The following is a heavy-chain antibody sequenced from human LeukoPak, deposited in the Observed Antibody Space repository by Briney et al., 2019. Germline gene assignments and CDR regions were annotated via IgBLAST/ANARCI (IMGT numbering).Heavy chain of an antibody. Sequence: ASETLSLTCAVSGGSFSGYYWSWIRQPPGKGLEWIGEINHSGSTNYNPSLKSRVTISVDTSKNQFSLKLSSVTAADTAVYYCARGLKLFVVVPAAPLDYWGQGTLVTVSS. V-gene: IGHV4-34*01. CDR1: GGSFSGYY. CDR3: ARGLKLFVVVPAAPLDY. J-gene: IGHJ4*02. D-gene: IGHD2-2*01. CDR2: INHSGST.